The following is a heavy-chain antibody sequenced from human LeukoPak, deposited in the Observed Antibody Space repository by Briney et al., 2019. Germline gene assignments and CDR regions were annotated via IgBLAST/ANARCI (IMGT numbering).Heavy chain of an antibody. J-gene: IGHJ4*02. CDR2: MNSDGSST. Sequence: QPGRSLRLSCAASGFTFTDSWMHWVRQAPGKGLVWVSRMNSDGSSTSYADSVKGRFTISRDNAKNTLYLQMNSLRAEDTAVYYCARGGRYSSSSFDYWGQGTLVTVSS. V-gene: IGHV3-74*01. D-gene: IGHD6-6*01. CDR1: GFTFTDSW. CDR3: ARGGRYSSSSFDY.